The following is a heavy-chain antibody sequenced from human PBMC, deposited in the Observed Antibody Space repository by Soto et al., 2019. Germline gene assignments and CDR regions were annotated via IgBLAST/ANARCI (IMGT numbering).Heavy chain of an antibody. Sequence: QVQLVESGGGVVQPGRSLRLSCAASGFTFSNYTMHWVRQAPGKGLEWMTVISYDGRSNYYAESVKGRFTMSRDNSKNTVSLQMNILRLEDTAVYFCARGYGGGALSQFDYWGQGTLVTVSS. D-gene: IGHD4-17*01. CDR2: ISYDGRSN. J-gene: IGHJ4*02. CDR1: GFTFSNYT. CDR3: ARGYGGGALSQFDY. V-gene: IGHV3-30*04.